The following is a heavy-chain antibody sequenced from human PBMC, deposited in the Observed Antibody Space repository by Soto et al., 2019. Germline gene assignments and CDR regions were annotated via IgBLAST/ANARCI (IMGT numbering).Heavy chain of an antibody. J-gene: IGHJ4*02. CDR1: HGSISSYY. V-gene: IGHV4-59*01. CDR3: ARSVGSAGLHDY. CDR2: VFYTGST. D-gene: IGHD1-26*01. Sequence: QVQLQESGPGLVKPSETLSLTCTVSHGSISSYYWSWVRQPPGKGLEWIGYVFYTGSTNYNPSLKSRVTIPVGXSKNQFSLKLSSVTSADTAMYYCARSVGSAGLHDYWGQGTLVTVSS.